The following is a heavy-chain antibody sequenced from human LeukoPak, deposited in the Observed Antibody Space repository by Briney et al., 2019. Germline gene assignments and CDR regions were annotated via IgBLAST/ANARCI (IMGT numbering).Heavy chain of an antibody. CDR1: GYTFTNYA. V-gene: IGHV7-4-1*01. CDR3: AREGVGGYHEFDY. CDR2: INTNTGNP. Sequence: GASVKVSCKASGYTFTNYAMNWVRQAPGQGLEWMGWINTNTGNPTYAQGFTGRFVFSLDTSVSTAYLQIGSLKAEDTAVYYCAREGVGGYHEFDYWGQGTLVTVSS. D-gene: IGHD5-12*01. J-gene: IGHJ4*02.